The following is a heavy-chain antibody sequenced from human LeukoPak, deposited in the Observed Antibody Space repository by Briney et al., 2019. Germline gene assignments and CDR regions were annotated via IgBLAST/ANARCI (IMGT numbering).Heavy chain of an antibody. D-gene: IGHD1-26*01. CDR3: AAGDSSGSYTDY. CDR2: IIPILGIA. J-gene: IGHJ4*02. V-gene: IGHV1-69*04. CDR1: GGTFSSYA. Sequence: ASVKVSCKASGGTFSSYAISWVRQAPGQGLEWMGRIIPILGIANYAQKFQGRVTITADKSTSTAYMELSSLRSEDTAVYYCAAGDSSGSYTDYWGQGTLVTVSS.